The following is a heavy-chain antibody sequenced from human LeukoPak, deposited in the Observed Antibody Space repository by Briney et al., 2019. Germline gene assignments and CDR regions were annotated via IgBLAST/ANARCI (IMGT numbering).Heavy chain of an antibody. V-gene: IGHV3-7*01. CDR2: IKQDGSEK. CDR1: GFTFSNYW. J-gene: IGHJ3*02. D-gene: IGHD3-16*01. Sequence: GGPLRLSCAASGFTFSNYWMSWVRQAPGKGLEWVANIKQDGSEKYYVDSVKGRFTISRDNAKNSLYMQMNSLRAEDTAVYYCARLWKFWGALDIWGQGTMVTVSS. CDR3: ARLWKFWGALDI.